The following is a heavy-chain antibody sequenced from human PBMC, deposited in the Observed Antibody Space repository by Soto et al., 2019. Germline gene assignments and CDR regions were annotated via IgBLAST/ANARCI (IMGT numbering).Heavy chain of an antibody. J-gene: IGHJ6*03. D-gene: IGHD3-16*01. V-gene: IGHV4-59*08. Sequence: QVQLQESGPGLVKPSETLSLNCSVSGGSISGHYWSWVRQTPGKGLERIGYIYYSGSTNYNPSLKSRVTSSVDTSKNHFSLRLTSVTAADTAVYYCARGPYYDLIWNYYYMDVWGKGTTVTVSS. CDR3: ARGPYYDLIWNYYYMDV. CDR1: GGSISGHY. CDR2: IYYSGST.